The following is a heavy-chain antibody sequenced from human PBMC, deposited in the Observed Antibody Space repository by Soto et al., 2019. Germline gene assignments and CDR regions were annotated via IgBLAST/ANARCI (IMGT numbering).Heavy chain of an antibody. Sequence: ASVKVSCKASGYTFTGYYMHWVRQAPGQGLEWMGWINPNSGGTNYAQKFQGRVTMTRDTSISTAYMELSRLRSDDTAVYYCARVGAAAGTTGWFDPWGQGTLVTVSS. D-gene: IGHD6-13*01. CDR1: GYTFTGYY. V-gene: IGHV1-2*02. CDR2: INPNSGGT. J-gene: IGHJ5*02. CDR3: ARVGAAAGTTGWFDP.